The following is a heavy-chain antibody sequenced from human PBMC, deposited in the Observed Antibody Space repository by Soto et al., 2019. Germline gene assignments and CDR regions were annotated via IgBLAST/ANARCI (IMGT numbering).Heavy chain of an antibody. D-gene: IGHD5-18*01. CDR3: AREVRGYSYGPPRYYYYGMDV. J-gene: IGHJ6*02. CDR2: IYYSGST. V-gene: IGHV4-30-4*01. CDR1: GGSISSGDYY. Sequence: QVQLQESGPGLVKPSQTLSLTCTVSGGSISSGDYYWSWIRQPPGKGLEWIGYIYYSGSTYYNPSLKSRVTISVDPSKNQFSLKLSSVTAADTAVYYCAREVRGYSYGPPRYYYYGMDVWGQGTTVTVSS.